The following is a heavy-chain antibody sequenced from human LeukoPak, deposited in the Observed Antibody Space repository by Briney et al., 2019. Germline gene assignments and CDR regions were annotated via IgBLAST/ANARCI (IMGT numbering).Heavy chain of an antibody. Sequence: SETLSLTCTVSGGALSSSSYYWGWIRRPPGKGLEWIGSIFKSGFTHYNPSLKSLLTMSVDTSKNQFSLKLNSMTAADTAVYYCARHALYGSGNNWFDPWGQGTLVTVSS. CDR1: GGALSSSSYY. D-gene: IGHD3-10*01. CDR3: ARHALYGSGNNWFDP. CDR2: IFKSGFT. V-gene: IGHV4-39*01. J-gene: IGHJ5*02.